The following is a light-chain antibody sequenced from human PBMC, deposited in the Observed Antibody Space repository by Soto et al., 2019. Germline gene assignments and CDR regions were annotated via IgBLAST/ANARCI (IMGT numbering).Light chain of an antibody. Sequence: QTVVTQEPSLTVSPGGTVTLTCASSTGVDTSNYYPNWVQQKPGQAPRALIYSTSAKHSWTPARFSGSLLGGKAALTVSGVQAEDEADYYCLLHYGRAQVFGGGTKLTVL. V-gene: IGLV7-43*01. CDR3: LLHYGRAQV. CDR1: TGVDTSNYY. J-gene: IGLJ3*02. CDR2: STS.